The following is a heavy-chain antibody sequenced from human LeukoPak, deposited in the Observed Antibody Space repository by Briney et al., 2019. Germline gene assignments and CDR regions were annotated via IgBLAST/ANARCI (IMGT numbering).Heavy chain of an antibody. CDR2: ISSSSSTI. J-gene: IGHJ4*02. CDR1: GFTSSSYS. D-gene: IGHD2-2*01. Sequence: GGSLRLSCAASGFTSSSYSMNWVRQAPGKGLEWVSYISSSSSTIYYADSVKGRFTISRDNAKNSLYLQMNSLRAEDTAVYYCARSDCSSTSCYDFDYWGQGTLVTVSS. V-gene: IGHV3-48*01. CDR3: ARSDCSSTSCYDFDY.